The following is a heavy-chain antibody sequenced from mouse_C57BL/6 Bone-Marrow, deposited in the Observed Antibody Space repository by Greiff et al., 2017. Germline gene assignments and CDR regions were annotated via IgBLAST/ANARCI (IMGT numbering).Heavy chain of an antibody. CDR3: ARQGTGTDY. CDR2: ISSGGSYT. CDR1: GFTFSSYG. Sequence: VQLKESGGDLVKPGGSLKLSCAASGFTFSSYGMSWVRQTPDKRLEWVATISSGGSYTYYPDSVKGRFTISRDNAKNTLYRQMSSLKSEDTAMYYCARQGTGTDYWGQGTTLTVSS. J-gene: IGHJ2*01. D-gene: IGHD4-1*01. V-gene: IGHV5-6*01.